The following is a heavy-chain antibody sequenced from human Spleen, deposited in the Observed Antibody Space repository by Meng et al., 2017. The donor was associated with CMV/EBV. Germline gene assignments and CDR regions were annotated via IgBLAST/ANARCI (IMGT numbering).Heavy chain of an antibody. D-gene: IGHD1-1*01. CDR1: GYTFTSYG. CDR3: ARGTTRTGYYDMDV. Sequence: ASVKVSCKASGYTFTSYGISWVRQAPGQGLEWMGWISAYNGNTNYAQKLQGRVTMTTDTSISAAYMELSRLRSDDTAVYYCARGTTRTGYYDMDVWGQGTTVTVSS. V-gene: IGHV1-18*01. J-gene: IGHJ6*02. CDR2: ISAYNGNT.